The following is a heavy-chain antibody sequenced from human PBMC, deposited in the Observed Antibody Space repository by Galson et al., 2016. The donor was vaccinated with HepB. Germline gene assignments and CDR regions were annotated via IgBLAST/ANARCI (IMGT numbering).Heavy chain of an antibody. CDR3: AREKGGIVGATRHYYYYGMDV. CDR2: INPNGGVT. J-gene: IGHJ6*02. CDR1: GYTFTDYY. D-gene: IGHD1-26*01. V-gene: IGHV1-2*04. Sequence: SVKVSCKASGYTFTDYYMHWVRQAPGQGLEWLGWINPNGGVTNVARKFQGWVTMTRDTSISTAYMELSRLASDDTAMYFCAREKGGIVGATRHYYYYGMDVGGQGTTVTVSS.